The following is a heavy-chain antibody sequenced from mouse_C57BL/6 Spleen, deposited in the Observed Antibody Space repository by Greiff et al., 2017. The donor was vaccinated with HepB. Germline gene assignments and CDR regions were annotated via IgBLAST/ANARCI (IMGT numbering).Heavy chain of an antibody. V-gene: IGHV1-72*01. CDR2: IDPNSGGT. CDR1: GYTFTSYW. D-gene: IGHD1-1*01. J-gene: IGHJ4*01. Sequence: VQLQQPGAELVKPGASVKLSCKASGYTFTSYWMHWVKQRPGRGLEWIGRIDPNSGGTKYNEKFKSKATLTVDKPSSTAYMQLSSLTSEDSAVYYCASSEGYYYVSSLYYAMDYWGQGPSVTVSS. CDR3: ASSEGYYYVSSLYYAMDY.